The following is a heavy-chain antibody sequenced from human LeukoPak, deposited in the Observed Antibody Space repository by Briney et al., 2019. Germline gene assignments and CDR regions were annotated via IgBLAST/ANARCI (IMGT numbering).Heavy chain of an antibody. Sequence: GGSLRLSCAASGFTFSSYAMSWVRQAPGKGLEWVSAISGSGGSTYYADSVKGRFTISRDNSKNTLYLQMNSLRAEDTAVYYCARDDYGDYGMDVWGQGTTVTVSS. J-gene: IGHJ6*02. D-gene: IGHD4-17*01. CDR3: ARDDYGDYGMDV. CDR1: GFTFSSYA. CDR2: ISGSGGST. V-gene: IGHV3-23*01.